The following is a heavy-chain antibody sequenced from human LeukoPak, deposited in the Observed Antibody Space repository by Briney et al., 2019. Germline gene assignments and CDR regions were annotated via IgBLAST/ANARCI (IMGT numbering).Heavy chain of an antibody. V-gene: IGHV3-11*06. CDR2: ISSSSGYT. Sequence: GGSLRLSCAASGFTFSDYYMSWIRQAPGKGLEWVSYISSSSGYTNYADSVKGRFTISRDNAKNSLYLQMNSLRAEDTAVYYCARARGPHSYGSDYWGQGTLVTVSS. D-gene: IGHD5-18*01. J-gene: IGHJ4*02. CDR1: GFTFSDYY. CDR3: ARARGPHSYGSDY.